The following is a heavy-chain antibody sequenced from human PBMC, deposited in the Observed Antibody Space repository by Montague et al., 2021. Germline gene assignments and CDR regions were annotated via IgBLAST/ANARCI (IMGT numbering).Heavy chain of an antibody. V-gene: IGHV4-4*07. CDR3: ARDSPVVEPWVGEHKGAFDI. CDR1: GDSISSYEYY. Sequence: SETRSLTCSVSGDSISSYEYYWTWIRQPAGRGLEWIGRVYKRGDTNTNPSLRSRPTLSVDTSKNHFSLTLTSVTAADTAVYFCARDSPVVEPWVGEHKGAFDIWGQGTMVTVPS. CDR2: VYKRGDT. D-gene: IGHD3-10*01. J-gene: IGHJ3*02.